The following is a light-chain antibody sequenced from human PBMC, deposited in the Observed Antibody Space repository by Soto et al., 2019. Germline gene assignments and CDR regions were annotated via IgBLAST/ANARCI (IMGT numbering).Light chain of an antibody. V-gene: IGKV3-11*01. CDR2: DAS. Sequence: EIVLTQSPATLSLSPGERPTLSCRASQSVSRYLAWYQQKPGQAPRLLIYDASSRATGIPARFSGSGSGTDFTLTISSLEPEDFAVYYCQQRSHWPPALTFGGGTKVEIK. CDR3: QQRSHWPPALT. J-gene: IGKJ4*01. CDR1: QSVSRY.